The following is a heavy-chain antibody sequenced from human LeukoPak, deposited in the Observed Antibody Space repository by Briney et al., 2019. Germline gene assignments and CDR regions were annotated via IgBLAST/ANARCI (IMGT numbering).Heavy chain of an antibody. CDR2: MYTSGST. D-gene: IGHD6-19*01. CDR3: ARGSGYSSFDY. J-gene: IGHJ4*02. Sequence: PSETLSLTCTVSGGSISSSSYYWSWIRQPAGKGLEWIGRMYTSGSTNYNPSLKSRVTISVDKSKNQVSLKLNSVTAADTAVYYCARGSGYSSFDYWGQGTLDTVSS. CDR1: GGSISSSSYY. V-gene: IGHV4-61*02.